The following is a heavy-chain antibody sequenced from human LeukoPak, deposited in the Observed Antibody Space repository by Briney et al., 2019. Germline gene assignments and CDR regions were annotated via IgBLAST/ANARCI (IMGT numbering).Heavy chain of an antibody. Sequence: PGGSLRLSCAASGFTFDDYAMRWVRHAPGKGLEWVSGISWNSGSIGYADSVKGRFTISRDNAKNSLYLQMNSLRAEDTALYYCAKDITAAGTGAFDIWGQGTMVTVSS. V-gene: IGHV3-9*01. CDR3: AKDITAAGTGAFDI. CDR2: ISWNSGSI. D-gene: IGHD6-13*01. J-gene: IGHJ3*02. CDR1: GFTFDDYA.